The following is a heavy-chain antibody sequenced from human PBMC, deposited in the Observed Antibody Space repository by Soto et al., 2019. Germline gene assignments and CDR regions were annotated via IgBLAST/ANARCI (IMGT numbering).Heavy chain of an antibody. CDR1: GGTFSTSA. D-gene: IGHD3-3*02. J-gene: IGHJ6*02. CDR2: IMPVFATP. V-gene: IGHV1-69*12. CDR3: ARDKDRQQLGGNYYYILDV. Sequence: QVQLMQSGAEVKKPGSSVKVSCKASGGTFSTSAISWVRQAPGEGLEWVGRIMPVFATPDYAQKFQGRVTISADESTTTAYLELTSLTTDDTAVDYCARDKDRQQLGGNYYYILDVWGQGTAITVSS.